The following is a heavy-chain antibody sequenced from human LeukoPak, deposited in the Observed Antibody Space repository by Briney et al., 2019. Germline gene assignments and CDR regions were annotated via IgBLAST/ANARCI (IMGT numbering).Heavy chain of an antibody. D-gene: IGHD5-12*01. CDR1: GGSITSSSHH. J-gene: IGHJ4*02. CDR3: ARGRGYSGYDSTEGPLDY. V-gene: IGHV4-39*07. Sequence: SETLSLTCTVSGGSITSSSHHWGWLRQPPGKGLEWIGSIYYSGTTYYKPSLRSRVTISVDKSKNQFSLKLSSVTAADTAVYYRARGRGYSGYDSTEGPLDYWGQGTLVTVSS. CDR2: IYYSGTT.